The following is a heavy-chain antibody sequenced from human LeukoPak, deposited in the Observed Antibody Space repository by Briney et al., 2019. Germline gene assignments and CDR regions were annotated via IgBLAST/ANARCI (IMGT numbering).Heavy chain of an antibody. CDR3: ARRLVDSGASQVSDD. J-gene: IGHJ4*02. D-gene: IGHD5-12*01. CDR2: INDSGSV. CDR1: SGSFSGYY. V-gene: IGHV4-34*01. Sequence: PSETLSLTCAVYSGSFSGYYWSWIRQPPGKGLEWIGEINDSGSVNCNPSLKNRVTLSVDTSKNQFSLRLSSVAAADTAVYYCARRLVDSGASQVSDDWGQGTLVTVPS.